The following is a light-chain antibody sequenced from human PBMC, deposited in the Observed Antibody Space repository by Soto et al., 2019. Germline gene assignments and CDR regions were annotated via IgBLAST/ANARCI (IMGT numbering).Light chain of an antibody. V-gene: IGKV1-39*01. CDR1: QSIDIH. CDR3: QQADSFPIT. CDR2: AAF. Sequence: DIQMTQSPSSLPASVGDRVTITCRASQSIDIHLNWYQQKPGNAPKLLIYAAFILQSGVPSRFSGYGSGTDFTLSISSLQPEDFATYYCQQADSFPITFGQGTRLEIK. J-gene: IGKJ5*01.